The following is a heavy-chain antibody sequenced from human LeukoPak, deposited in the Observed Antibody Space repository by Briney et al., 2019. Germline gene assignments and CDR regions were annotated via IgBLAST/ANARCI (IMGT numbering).Heavy chain of an antibody. CDR2: ISYDGSNK. D-gene: IGHD6-13*01. V-gene: IGHV3-30*04. J-gene: IGHJ5*02. CDR1: GFTFSSYA. Sequence: GGSLRLSCAASGFTFSSYAMHWVRQAPGKGLEWVAVISYDGSNKYYADSVKGRFTISRDNSKNTLYLQVNSLRAEDTAVYYCARDFIAAAPWGQGTLVTVSS. CDR3: ARDFIAAAP.